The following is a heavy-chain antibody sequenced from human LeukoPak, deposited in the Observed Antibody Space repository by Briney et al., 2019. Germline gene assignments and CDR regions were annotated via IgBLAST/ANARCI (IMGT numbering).Heavy chain of an antibody. J-gene: IGHJ4*02. CDR2: IIPILGIA. V-gene: IGHV1-69*04. CDR1: GGTFSSYA. D-gene: IGHD3-10*01. Sequence: SVKVSCTASGGTFSSYAISWVRQAPGQGLEWMGRIIPILGIANYAQKFQGRVTITADKSTSTAYMELSSLRSEDTAVYYCARGFYGSGSYYSDYWGQGTLVTVSS. CDR3: ARGFYGSGSYYSDY.